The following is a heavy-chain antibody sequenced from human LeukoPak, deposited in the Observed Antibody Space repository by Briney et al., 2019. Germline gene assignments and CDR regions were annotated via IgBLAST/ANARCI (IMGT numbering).Heavy chain of an antibody. V-gene: IGHV3-23*01. CDR1: GFTFSSYA. CDR2: ITGSGGGT. D-gene: IGHD3-9*01. J-gene: IGHJ4*02. CDR3: AKGMIDILTGYYILNYFDY. Sequence: GGSLRLSCAASGFTFSSYAVSWVRQAPGKGLEWVSSITGSGGGTYYGDSVKGRFTISRDNSKNTLYLQMNSLRADDTAVYYCAKGMIDILTGYYILNYFDYRGQGTLVTVSS.